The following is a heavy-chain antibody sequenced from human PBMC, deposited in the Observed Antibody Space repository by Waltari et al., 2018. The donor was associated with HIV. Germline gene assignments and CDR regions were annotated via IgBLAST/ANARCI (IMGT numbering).Heavy chain of an antibody. CDR2: ISYDGSNK. V-gene: IGHV3-30-3*01. CDR3: ARQPAAIISTNYYYYGMDV. D-gene: IGHD2-2*02. CDR1: GFTFSSYA. Sequence: QVQLVESGGGVVQPGRSLRLSCAASGFTFSSYAMHWVRQAPGKGLEWVAVISYDGSNKYYADSVKGRFTISRDNSKNTLYLQMNSLRAEDTAVYYCARQPAAIISTNYYYYGMDVWGQGTTVTVSS. J-gene: IGHJ6*02.